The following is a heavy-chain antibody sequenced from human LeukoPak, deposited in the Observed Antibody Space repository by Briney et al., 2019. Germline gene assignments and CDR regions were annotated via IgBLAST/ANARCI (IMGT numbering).Heavy chain of an antibody. CDR2: ISYDGSNK. J-gene: IGHJ6*02. CDR1: GFTFSSYG. Sequence: PGRSLRLSCAASGFTFSSYGMHWVRQAPGKGLEWVAGISYDGSNKYYADSVKGRFTISRDNSKNTLYLQMNSLRAEDTAVYYCARNVDTVSRCMDVWGQGTTVTVSS. D-gene: IGHD5-18*01. V-gene: IGHV3-30*03. CDR3: ARNVDTVSRCMDV.